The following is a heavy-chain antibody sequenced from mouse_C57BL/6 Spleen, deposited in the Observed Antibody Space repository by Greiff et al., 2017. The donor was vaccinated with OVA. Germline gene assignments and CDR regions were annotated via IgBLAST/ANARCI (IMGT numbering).Heavy chain of an antibody. CDR3: ARSPFYYYGSSYYFDY. CDR1: GYTFTGYW. CDR2: ILPGSGST. D-gene: IGHD1-1*01. Sequence: VKLMESGAELMKPGASVKLSCKATGYTFTGYWIEWVKQRPGHGLEWIGEILPGSGSTNYNEKFKGKATFTADTSSNTAYMQLSSLTTEDSAIYYCARSPFYYYGSSYYFDYWGQGTTLTVSS. J-gene: IGHJ2*01. V-gene: IGHV1-9*01.